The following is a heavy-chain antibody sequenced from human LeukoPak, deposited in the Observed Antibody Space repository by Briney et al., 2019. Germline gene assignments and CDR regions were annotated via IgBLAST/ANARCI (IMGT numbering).Heavy chain of an antibody. D-gene: IGHD3-22*01. CDR2: IYYSGST. CDR3: VRLIDYYDSSGGY. V-gene: IGHV4-39*01. Sequence: SETLSLTCTVSGGSISSSSYYWGWIRQPPGKGLEWIGSIYYSGSTYYNPSLKSRVTISVDTSKNQFSLKLSSVTAADTAVYYCVRLIDYYDSSGGYWGQGTLVTVSS. J-gene: IGHJ4*02. CDR1: GGSISSSSYY.